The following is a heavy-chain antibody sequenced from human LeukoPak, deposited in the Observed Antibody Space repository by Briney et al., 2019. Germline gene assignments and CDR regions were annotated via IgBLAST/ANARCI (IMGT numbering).Heavy chain of an antibody. D-gene: IGHD6-13*01. V-gene: IGHV3-30*02. CDR3: AKDRGGIAAAGTFRVFY. CDR1: GFSFTTYG. Sequence: GGCLRLSCAASGFSFTTYGMHWGRQAPGKGLEWVTFIRHGGSDKYYADSVKGRFTISRDNSKNTLYLQMNSLRAEDTAVYYCAKDRGGIAAAGTFRVFYWGQGTLVTVSS. CDR2: IRHGGSDK. J-gene: IGHJ4*02.